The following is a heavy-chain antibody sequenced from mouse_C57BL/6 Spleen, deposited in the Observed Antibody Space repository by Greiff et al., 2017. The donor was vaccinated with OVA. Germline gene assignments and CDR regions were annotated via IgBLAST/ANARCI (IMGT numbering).Heavy chain of an antibody. CDR2: IDPSDSYT. D-gene: IGHD4-1*01. Sequence: VQLQQSGAELVMPGASVKLSCKASGYTFTSYWMHWVKQRPGQGLEWIGEIDPSDSYTNYNQKFKGKSTLTVDKSSSTAYMQLSSLTSEDSAVYYCARSKLYFDYWGQGTTLTVSS. CDR3: ARSKLYFDY. J-gene: IGHJ2*01. V-gene: IGHV1-69*01. CDR1: GYTFTSYW.